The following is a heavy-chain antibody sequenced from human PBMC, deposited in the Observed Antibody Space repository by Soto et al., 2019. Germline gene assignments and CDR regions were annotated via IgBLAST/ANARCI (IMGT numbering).Heavy chain of an antibody. J-gene: IGHJ4*02. V-gene: IGHV3-23*01. CDR3: AKDCTNGVCYKGGDY. Sequence: PWWSLRLSCSASVFTFSSYAMSWLRQAPGKGLEWVSAISGSGGSTYYADSVKGRFTISRDNSKNTLYLQMNSLRAEDTAVYYCAKDCTNGVCYKGGDYWGQGTLVTVSS. D-gene: IGHD2-8*01. CDR1: VFTFSSYA. CDR2: ISGSGGST.